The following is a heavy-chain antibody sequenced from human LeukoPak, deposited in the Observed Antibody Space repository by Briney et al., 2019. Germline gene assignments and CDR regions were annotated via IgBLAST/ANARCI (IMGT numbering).Heavy chain of an antibody. D-gene: IGHD3-22*01. J-gene: IGHJ4*02. CDR2: IKPSGGSA. Sequence: GASVKVSCNASGYTFTTYYMHWVRQAPGPGLEWMGIIKPSGGSANFAQKFQGRVTMTRDTSTSTVYMEVSSLRSEDTAVYYCARGVSYDISGYHLDYWGQGTLVTVSS. V-gene: IGHV1-46*01. CDR3: ARGVSYDISGYHLDY. CDR1: GYTFTTYY.